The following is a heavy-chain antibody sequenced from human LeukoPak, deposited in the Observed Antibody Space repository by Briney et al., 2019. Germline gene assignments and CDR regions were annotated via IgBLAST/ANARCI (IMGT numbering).Heavy chain of an antibody. Sequence: GGSLRLSCAASGFTFSSYEMNWVRQAPGKGLEWVSYISSSGSTIYYADSVKGRFTISRDNAKNSLYLQMNSLRAEDTALYYCAKGATMVRGVIKTTIFDYWGQGTLVTVSS. D-gene: IGHD3-10*01. CDR3: AKGATMVRGVIKTTIFDY. J-gene: IGHJ4*02. CDR1: GFTFSSYE. CDR2: ISSSGSTI. V-gene: IGHV3-48*03.